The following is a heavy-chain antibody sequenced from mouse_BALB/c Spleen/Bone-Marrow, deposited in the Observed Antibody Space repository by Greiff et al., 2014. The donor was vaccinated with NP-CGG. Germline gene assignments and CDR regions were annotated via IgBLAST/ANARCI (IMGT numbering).Heavy chain of an antibody. CDR2: IYPEGGYS. CDR1: GYTFTNYR. V-gene: IGHV1-63*02. Sequence: VQLVESGAELVRPGTSVKISCKASGYTFTNYRLGWVKQSPGHGLEWIGDIYPEGGYSNCNEKFKGKATLTADTSSSSAYMQLGSLTYEDSAVKFCATWGQYSFAYWGQGTTLTVSS. CDR3: ATWGQYSFAY. J-gene: IGHJ2*01.